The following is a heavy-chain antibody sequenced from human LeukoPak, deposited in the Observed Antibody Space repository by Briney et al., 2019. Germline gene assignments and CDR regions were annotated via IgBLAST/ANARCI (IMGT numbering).Heavy chain of an antibody. J-gene: IGHJ4*02. D-gene: IGHD5-18*01. CDR3: SRGSGISYGGIDY. CDR2: IHPKSGDT. CDR1: GYTFTGYY. Sequence: ASVKVSCKASGYTFTGYYLHWVRQAPGQGLEWMGWIHPKSGDTEYAQKFLGRVTLTRDTSTTIVYMELKWLTSDDTAVYYCSRGSGISYGGIDYWGQGTLVAVSS. V-gene: IGHV1-2*02.